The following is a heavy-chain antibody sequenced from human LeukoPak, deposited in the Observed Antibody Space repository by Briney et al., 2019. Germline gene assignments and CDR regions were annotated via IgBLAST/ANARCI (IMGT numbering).Heavy chain of an antibody. J-gene: IGHJ4*02. CDR3: ARSYCSGGSCYFDY. V-gene: IGHV4-39*01. Sequence: SETLSLTCTVSDVAISSSSYYWGWIRQPPGKGLEWIGSIYYSGSTYYNPSLKSRVTISVDTSKNQFSLKLSSVTAADTAVYYCARSYCSGGSCYFDYWSQGTLVTVSS. CDR1: DVAISSSSYY. CDR2: IYYSGST. D-gene: IGHD2-15*01.